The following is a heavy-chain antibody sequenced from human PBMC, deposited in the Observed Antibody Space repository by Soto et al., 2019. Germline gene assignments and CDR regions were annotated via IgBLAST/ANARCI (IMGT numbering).Heavy chain of an antibody. CDR3: ARVRFLEWLPDPIYYYGMDV. Sequence: ASVKVSCKASGYTFTSYYMHWVRQAPGQGLEWMGIIKPSGSSTSYAQKFQGRVTMTRDTSTSTVYMELSSLRSEDTAVYYCARVRFLEWLPDPIYYYGMDVWGQGTTVTVSS. J-gene: IGHJ6*02. CDR1: GYTFTSYY. D-gene: IGHD3-3*01. CDR2: IKPSGSST. V-gene: IGHV1-46*01.